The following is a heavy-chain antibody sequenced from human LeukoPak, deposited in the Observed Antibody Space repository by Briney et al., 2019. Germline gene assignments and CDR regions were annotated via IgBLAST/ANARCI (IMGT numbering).Heavy chain of an antibody. CDR3: ARDRDDFWSGYYVLGYNWFDP. CDR2: INPSGGST. Sequence: ASVKVSCKASGYTFTSYYMHWVRQAPGQGLEWMGIINPSGGSTSYAQKFQGRVTMTRDTSTSTVYMELSSLRSEDTAVYYCARDRDDFWSGYYVLGYNWFDPWGQGTLVTVSS. J-gene: IGHJ5*02. D-gene: IGHD3-3*01. CDR1: GYTFTSYY. V-gene: IGHV1-46*01.